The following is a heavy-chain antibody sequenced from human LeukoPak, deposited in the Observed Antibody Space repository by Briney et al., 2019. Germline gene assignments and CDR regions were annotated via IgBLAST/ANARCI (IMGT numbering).Heavy chain of an antibody. Sequence: SETLSLTCTVSGGSISSYYWSWIRQPPGKGLEWIGYIYTSGSTNYNPSLKSRVTISVDTSKNQFSLKLSSVTAADTAVYYCARALYGDYVFDAFDIWGQGTMVTVSS. CDR1: GGSISSYY. CDR3: ARALYGDYVFDAFDI. J-gene: IGHJ3*02. V-gene: IGHV4-4*09. CDR2: IYTSGST. D-gene: IGHD4-17*01.